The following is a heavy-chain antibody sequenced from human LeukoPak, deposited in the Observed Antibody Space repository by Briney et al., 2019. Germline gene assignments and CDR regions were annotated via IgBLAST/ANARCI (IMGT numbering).Heavy chain of an antibody. CDR3: TRGYSTRHFPFDS. CDR1: GFNFDDYG. Sequence: GGSLRLSCAASGFNFDDYGMTWVRQIPGKGLEWVAGVNSNGRSAGYAASVRGRFTISRDNAKNSLYLEMGSLRLEDTAFYYCTRGYSTRHFPFDSWGQGTLVTVSS. J-gene: IGHJ4*02. V-gene: IGHV3-20*04. CDR2: VNSNGRSA. D-gene: IGHD2-2*01.